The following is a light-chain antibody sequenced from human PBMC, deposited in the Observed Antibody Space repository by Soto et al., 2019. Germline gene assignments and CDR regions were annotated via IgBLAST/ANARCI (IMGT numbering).Light chain of an antibody. V-gene: IGKV3-20*01. Sequence: ESVLTQSAGTLSLSPGERATLSCRASQSVSSSYLAWYQQKPGQAPRLLIYGASTRATGIPDRFSGSGSGTDFTLTISRLEPEDFAVYYCQQYGSSPPYTFGQGTRLEIK. CDR3: QQYGSSPPYT. J-gene: IGKJ5*01. CDR1: QSVSSSY. CDR2: GAS.